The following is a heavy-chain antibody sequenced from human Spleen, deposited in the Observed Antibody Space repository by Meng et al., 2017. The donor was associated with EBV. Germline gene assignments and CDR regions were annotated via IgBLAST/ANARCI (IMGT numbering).Heavy chain of an antibody. CDR1: GGSVRSASYY. J-gene: IGHJ4*02. CDR3: ARLFYYGSGRLKFDF. V-gene: IGHV4-61*01. CDR2: IHYSGNP. D-gene: IGHD3-10*01. Sequence: QVQLHESGPGVLKPSETLSLPCTVSGGSVRSASYYWTWIRQPPGKTLEWIGYIHYSGNPNYNSSLKRRVTISVDMSKNQFSLRLSSVTAADTAVYYCARLFYYGSGRLKFDFWGQGTLVTVSS.